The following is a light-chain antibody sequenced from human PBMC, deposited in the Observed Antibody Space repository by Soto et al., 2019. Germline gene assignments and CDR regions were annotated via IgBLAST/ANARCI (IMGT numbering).Light chain of an antibody. J-gene: IGKJ4*01. Sequence: EIVLTQSPATLSLSPGERATLSCRASQSVGRNLAWYQQKPGQAPGLLIYDASKRATGIPARFSASGFGTDFTLTHTSLGPQDSAAYYCQQWSKEPSPTFGGGTKVDIK. CDR1: QSVGRN. CDR3: QQWSKEPSPT. CDR2: DAS. V-gene: IGKV3-11*01.